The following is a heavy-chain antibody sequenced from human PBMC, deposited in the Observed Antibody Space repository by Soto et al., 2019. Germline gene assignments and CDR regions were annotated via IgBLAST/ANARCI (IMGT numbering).Heavy chain of an antibody. CDR1: GYTFTSYG. J-gene: IGHJ5*02. D-gene: IGHD3-3*01. CDR3: ARDRKGITIFGVPDWLDP. Sequence: GASVKVSCTASGYTFTSYGISWVRQAPGQGLEWMGWISAYNGNTNYAQKLQGRVTMTTDTSTSTAYMELRSLRSDDTAVYYCARDRKGITIFGVPDWLDPWGQGTLVTVS. CDR2: ISAYNGNT. V-gene: IGHV1-18*01.